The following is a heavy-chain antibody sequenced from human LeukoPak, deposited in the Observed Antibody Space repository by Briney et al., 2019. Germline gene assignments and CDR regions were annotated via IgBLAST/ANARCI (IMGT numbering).Heavy chain of an antibody. CDR3: ASVVGATILDY. CDR1: GYTFTSYG. D-gene: IGHD1-26*01. CDR2: ISAYNGNT. V-gene: IGHV1-18*01. Sequence: SVKVSCKASGYTFTSYGISWVRQAPGQGLEWMGWISAYNGNTKYAQKFQGRVTMTTDTSTSTAYMELRSLRSDDTAVYYCASVVGATILDYWGQGTLVTVSS. J-gene: IGHJ4*02.